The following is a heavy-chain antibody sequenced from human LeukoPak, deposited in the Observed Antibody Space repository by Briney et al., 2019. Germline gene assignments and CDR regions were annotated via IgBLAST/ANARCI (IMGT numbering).Heavy chain of an antibody. Sequence: SETLSLTCTVSGDSISSYYWSWIRQPPGKGLEWIGYIYYSGSTNYNPSLKSRVTISVDTSKNQFSLRLTSVTAADTAVYYCARRAVYSGYDYYFDYWGQGSLVTVSS. CDR1: GDSISSYY. CDR2: IYYSGST. CDR3: ARRAVYSGYDYYFDY. D-gene: IGHD5-12*01. J-gene: IGHJ4*02. V-gene: IGHV4-59*01.